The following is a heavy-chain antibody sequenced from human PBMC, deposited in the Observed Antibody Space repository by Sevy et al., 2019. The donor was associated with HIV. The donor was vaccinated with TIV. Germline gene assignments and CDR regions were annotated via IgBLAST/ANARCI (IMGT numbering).Heavy chain of an antibody. V-gene: IGHV3-49*03. CDR2: IRSKDYGGAK. CDR1: GFTFGDYA. Sequence: GGSLRLSCTGSGFTFGDYAMSWFRQAPGMGLEWVGFIRSKDYGGAKEYAASVKCRFTISRDDSKSIADLQMNSLKTEDTAVYYCTRGCDYDSSGYSDYWGQGTLVTVS. J-gene: IGHJ4*02. D-gene: IGHD3-22*01. CDR3: TRGCDYDSSGYSDY.